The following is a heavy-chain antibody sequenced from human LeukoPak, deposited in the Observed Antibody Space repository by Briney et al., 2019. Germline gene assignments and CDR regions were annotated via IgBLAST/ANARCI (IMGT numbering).Heavy chain of an antibody. CDR3: AKMSGWELENYFFDY. Sequence: VASLRLSCGASGFTFSDYAMSWVRQAPGKGLEWVSTISKSGDWTYYADSVKGRFTVSRDNSKNTLYVQMSSLRAGDTAVYCCAKMSGWELENYFFDYWGQGTLVTVSS. CDR2: ISKSGDWT. J-gene: IGHJ4*02. V-gene: IGHV3-23*01. CDR1: GFTFSDYA. D-gene: IGHD1-26*01.